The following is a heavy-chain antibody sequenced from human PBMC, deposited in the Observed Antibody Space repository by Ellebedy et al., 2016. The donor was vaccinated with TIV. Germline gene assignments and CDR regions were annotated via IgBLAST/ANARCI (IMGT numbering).Heavy chain of an antibody. CDR1: GFTFSSFW. Sequence: GESLKISCAASGFTFSSFWMTWVRQAPGKGLEWVANINQDGSEKHFADSVKGRFTISRDNANNSVSLQMNTLTGEDTAVYYCVRDFFDPWGQGTLVTVSS. CDR2: INQDGSEK. J-gene: IGHJ5*02. CDR3: VRDFFDP. V-gene: IGHV3-7*03.